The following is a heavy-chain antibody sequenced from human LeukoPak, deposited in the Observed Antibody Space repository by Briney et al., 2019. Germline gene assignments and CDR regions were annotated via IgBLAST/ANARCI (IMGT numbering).Heavy chain of an antibody. Sequence: PGGSLRLSCAASGFTFRSYGMHWVRQAPGKGLEWVAVIWYDGSNKYYADSVKGRFTISRDNSKNTLYLQMNSLRAEDTAVYYCATLSGGSGSYYNVGAFDIWGQGTMVTVSS. J-gene: IGHJ3*02. D-gene: IGHD3-10*01. CDR1: GFTFRSYG. CDR3: ATLSGGSGSYYNVGAFDI. CDR2: IWYDGSNK. V-gene: IGHV3-33*01.